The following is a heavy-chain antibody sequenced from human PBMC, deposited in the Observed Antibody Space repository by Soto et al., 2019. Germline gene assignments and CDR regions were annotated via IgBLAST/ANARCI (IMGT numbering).Heavy chain of an antibody. CDR2: LSHHSYKK. J-gene: IGHJ4*02. CDR3: AKDWVGGSNRYYLEY. V-gene: IGHV3-30*18. Sequence: WSLRLSCAASGFTFSDYVLHWVLHSPGKGLEWVAFLSHHSYKKYYAVSVKGRFTVSRDNSKNTLYLQMNSLRTEDTAVYYCAKDWVGGSNRYYLEYWGQGTPVTVSS. CDR1: GFTFSDYV. D-gene: IGHD1-26*01.